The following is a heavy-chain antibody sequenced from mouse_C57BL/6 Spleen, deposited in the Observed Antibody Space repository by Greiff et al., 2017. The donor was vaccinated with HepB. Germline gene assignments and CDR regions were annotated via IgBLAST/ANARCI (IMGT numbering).Heavy chain of an antibody. CDR3: ARDGPLDY. J-gene: IGHJ2*01. D-gene: IGHD6-1*01. CDR2: INYDGSST. CDR1: GFTFSDYY. V-gene: IGHV5-16*01. Sequence: VQLVESEGGLVQPGSSMKLSCTASGFTFSDYYMAWVRQVPEKGLEWVANINYDGSSTYYLDSLKSRFIISRDNAKNILYLQMSSLKSEDTATYYCARDGPLDYWGQGTTLTVSS.